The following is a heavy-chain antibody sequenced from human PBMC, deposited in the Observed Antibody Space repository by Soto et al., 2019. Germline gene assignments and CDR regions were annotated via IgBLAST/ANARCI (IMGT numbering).Heavy chain of an antibody. CDR2: IYYSGST. CDR1: GGSISSSSYY. V-gene: IGHV4-39*01. J-gene: IGHJ3*02. CDR3: ARPSPRYCSGGSCLEFPDAFDI. Sequence: SETLSLTCSVSGGSISSSSYYWGWIRQPPGKGLEWIGSIYYSGSTYYNPSLKSRVTISVDTSKNQFSLKLSSVTAADTAVYYCARPSPRYCSGGSCLEFPDAFDIWGQGTMVTVSS. D-gene: IGHD2-15*01.